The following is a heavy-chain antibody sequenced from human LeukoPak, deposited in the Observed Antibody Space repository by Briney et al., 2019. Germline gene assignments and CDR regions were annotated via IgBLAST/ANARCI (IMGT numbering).Heavy chain of an antibody. CDR1: GYTFTSYY. CDR2: INPNSGGT. V-gene: IGHV1-2*02. D-gene: IGHD1-26*01. CDR3: ARDSGSYKGFDY. Sequence: ASVKVSCKASGYTFTSYYMHWVRQAPGQGLEWMGWINPNSGGTNYAQKFQGRVTMTRDTSISTAYMELSRLRSDDTAVYYCARDSGSYKGFDYWGQGTLVTVSS. J-gene: IGHJ4*02.